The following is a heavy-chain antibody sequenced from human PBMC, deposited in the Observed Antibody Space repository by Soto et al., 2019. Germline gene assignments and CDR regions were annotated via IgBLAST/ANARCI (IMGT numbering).Heavy chain of an antibody. Sequence: ASVKVSCKASGYTFTSYDINWVRQATGQGLEWMGWMNPNSGNTGYAQKLQGRVTMTTDTSTSTAYMELRSLRSDDTAVYYCARDPSLGEDAFDIWGQGTMVTVSS. CDR3: ARDPSLGEDAFDI. V-gene: IGHV1-8*01. J-gene: IGHJ3*02. CDR2: MNPNSGNT. CDR1: GYTFTSYD. D-gene: IGHD7-27*01.